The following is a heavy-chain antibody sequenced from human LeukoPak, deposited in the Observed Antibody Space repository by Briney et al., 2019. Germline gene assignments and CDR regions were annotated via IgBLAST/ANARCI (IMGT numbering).Heavy chain of an antibody. V-gene: IGHV3-30*03. J-gene: IGHJ4*02. D-gene: IGHD1-14*01. CDR3: LPELGAKNYFDY. Sequence: PGGSLRLSCAASGFTCSGHAMHWVRQAPGKGLELLAYISHDGSYQYHVDSVKGRFTVSRDNSKNTLYLQMNSLSAEDSAVYYCLPELGAKNYFDYWGQGTLVTVSS. CDR1: GFTCSGHA. CDR2: ISHDGSYQ.